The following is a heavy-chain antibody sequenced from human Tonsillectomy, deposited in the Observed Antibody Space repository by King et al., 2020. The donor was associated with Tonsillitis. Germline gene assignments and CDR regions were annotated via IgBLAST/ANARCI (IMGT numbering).Heavy chain of an antibody. CDR3: AKDKPTAMVALDY. V-gene: IGHV1-18*01. Sequence: QLVQSGPEVKKPGASVRVSCKASGYICSKIGITWVRQAPGQGREWGGWVRGYNGDTKYAQSFQGRVTMTTDTSTTTAYMDLSSLRTDDTAVYYCAKDKPTAMVALDYWGQGTLVTVSS. CDR1: GYICSKIG. D-gene: IGHD5-18*01. J-gene: IGHJ4*02. CDR2: VRGYNGDT.